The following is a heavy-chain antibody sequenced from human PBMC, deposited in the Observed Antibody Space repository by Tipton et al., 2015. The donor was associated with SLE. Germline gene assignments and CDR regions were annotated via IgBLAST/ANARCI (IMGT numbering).Heavy chain of an antibody. D-gene: IGHD2-15*01. J-gene: IGHJ1*01. CDR1: GYSISSGYY. CDR3: AREDTVGGSHLQH. V-gene: IGHV4-38-2*01. CDR2: IYHSGST. Sequence: TLSLTCVVSGYSISSGYYWGWIRQPPGKGLEWIGSIYHSGSTYYNPSLKSRVTISVDTSKNQFSLKLSSVTAADTAVYYCAREDTVGGSHLQHWGQGTLVTVSS.